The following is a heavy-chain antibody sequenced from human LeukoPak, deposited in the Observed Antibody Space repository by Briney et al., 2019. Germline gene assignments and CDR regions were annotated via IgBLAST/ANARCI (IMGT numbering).Heavy chain of an antibody. CDR1: GGSISSSNW. J-gene: IGHJ4*02. Sequence: SGTLSLTCAVSGGSISSSNWWSWVRQPPGKGLEWIGEIYHSGSTNYNPSLKSRVTISVDKSKNQFSLKLSSVTAADTAVYYCARDYYDSGSTFDYWGQGTLVTVSS. V-gene: IGHV4-4*02. CDR3: ARDYYDSGSTFDY. D-gene: IGHD3-10*01. CDR2: IYHSGST.